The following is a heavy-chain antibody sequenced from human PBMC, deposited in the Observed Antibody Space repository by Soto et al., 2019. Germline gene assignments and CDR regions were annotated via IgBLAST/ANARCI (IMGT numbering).Heavy chain of an antibody. J-gene: IGHJ3*02. CDR3: ASGGGYDAFDI. V-gene: IGHV3-7*01. CDR1: GFTFSSYW. CDR2: IKQDGSEK. Sequence: GGSLRLSCAASGFTFSSYWVSWVRQAPGKGLEWVANIKQDGSEKYYVDSVKGRFTISRDNAKNSLYLQMNSLRAEDASGYYCASGGGYDAFDIGGHGTMVTVSS. D-gene: IGHD5-12*01.